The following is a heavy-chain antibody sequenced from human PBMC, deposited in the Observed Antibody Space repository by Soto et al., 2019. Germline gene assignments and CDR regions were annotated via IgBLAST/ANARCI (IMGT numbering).Heavy chain of an antibody. J-gene: IGHJ4*02. CDR2: IYHSGST. CDR1: SGSISSSNW. CDR3: ARGSSSGWYYYFDY. D-gene: IGHD6-19*01. V-gene: IGHV4-4*02. Sequence: PSETLSLTCAVSSGSISSSNWWSWVRQPPGKGLEWIGEIYHSGSTNYNPSLKSRVTISVDKSKNQFSLKLSSVTASDTSVYYCARGSSSGWYYYFDYWGQGTLVTVSS.